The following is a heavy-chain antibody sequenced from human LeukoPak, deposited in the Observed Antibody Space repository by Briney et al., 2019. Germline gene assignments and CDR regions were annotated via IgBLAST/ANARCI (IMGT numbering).Heavy chain of an antibody. CDR2: FSATGGNT. J-gene: IGHJ4*02. D-gene: IGHD3-10*01. Sequence: GGSLRLSCAASGFTFSSYAMSWVRQAPGKGLEWVSAFSATGGNTHYADSVKGRFTISRDNSKSTLYIQMNSLRAEDTAVYYCARAKPKNMVRGLIMRRESRYYFDYWGQGTLVTVSS. V-gene: IGHV3-23*01. CDR3: ARAKPKNMVRGLIMRRESRYYFDY. CDR1: GFTFSSYA.